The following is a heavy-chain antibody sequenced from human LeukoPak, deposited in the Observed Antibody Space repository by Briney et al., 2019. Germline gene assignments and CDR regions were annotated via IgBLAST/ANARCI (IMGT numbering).Heavy chain of an antibody. CDR1: GFTFSSFA. CDR3: AKEQVVANPHLITIDY. D-gene: IGHD3-22*01. CDR2: ISGSGGST. J-gene: IGHJ4*02. Sequence: PGGSLRLSCAASGFTFSSFAMSWVRQAPGKGLEWVSAISGSGGSTYYADSVKGWFTISRDNSKNTLYLQMTSLRAEDTAVYYCAKEQVVANPHLITIDYWGQGTLVTVSS. V-gene: IGHV3-23*01.